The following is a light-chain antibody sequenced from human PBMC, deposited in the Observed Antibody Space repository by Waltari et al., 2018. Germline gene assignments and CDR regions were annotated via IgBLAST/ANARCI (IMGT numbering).Light chain of an antibody. V-gene: IGLV2-23*02. J-gene: IGLJ2*01. CDR2: AVN. Sequence: QSALTQPATVSGSPGQSITISCTGTRSDVGPHNLFHWYQQHPGQAPTLIIYAVNKRPSGVSNRFSGSKSGNTASLTLSGLQAADEADYYCCSYAGSAISVFGGGTKLTVL. CDR1: RSDVGPHNL. CDR3: CSYAGSAISV.